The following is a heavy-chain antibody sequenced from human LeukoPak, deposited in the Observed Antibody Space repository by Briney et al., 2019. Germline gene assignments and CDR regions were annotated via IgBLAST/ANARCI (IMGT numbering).Heavy chain of an antibody. J-gene: IGHJ6*03. D-gene: IGHD3-22*01. V-gene: IGHV4-4*07. CDR3: ARYYDSSGYYPNYYSYMDV. Sequence: PSETLSLTCTASGGSISSYYWSWIRQPAGKGLEWIGRIYTSGSTNYNPSLKSRVTMSVDTSKNQFSLKLCSVTAADTAVYYCARYYDSSGYYPNYYSYMDVWGKGTTVTVSS. CDR1: GGSISSYY. CDR2: IYTSGST.